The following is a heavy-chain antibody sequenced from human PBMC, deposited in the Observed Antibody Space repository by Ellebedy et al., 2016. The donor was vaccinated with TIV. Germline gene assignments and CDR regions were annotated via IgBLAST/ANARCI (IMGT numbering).Heavy chain of an antibody. Sequence: SETLSLTXTVSGGSISSSSYYWGWIRQPPGKGLEWIGSIYYSGSTYYNPSLKSRVTISVDTSKNQFSLKLSSVTAADTAVYYCARDLGDSSGYYYYGQLRNWFDPWGQGTLVTVSS. V-gene: IGHV4-39*02. CDR2: IYYSGST. J-gene: IGHJ5*02. CDR3: ARDLGDSSGYYYYGQLRNWFDP. CDR1: GGSISSSSYY. D-gene: IGHD3-22*01.